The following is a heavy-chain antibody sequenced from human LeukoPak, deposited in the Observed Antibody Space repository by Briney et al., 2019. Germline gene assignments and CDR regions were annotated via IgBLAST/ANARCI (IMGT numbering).Heavy chain of an antibody. Sequence: GESLKISCKGSGYSFTSYWIGWVRQMPGKGLEWMGVIYPGDSDTRYSPSFQGQVTISADKSISTAYLQWSSLKASDTAMYYCARTEEATTLEFDYWGQGTLVTVSS. D-gene: IGHD1-26*01. CDR1: GYSFTSYW. CDR2: IYPGDSDT. J-gene: IGHJ4*02. CDR3: ARTEEATTLEFDY. V-gene: IGHV5-51*01.